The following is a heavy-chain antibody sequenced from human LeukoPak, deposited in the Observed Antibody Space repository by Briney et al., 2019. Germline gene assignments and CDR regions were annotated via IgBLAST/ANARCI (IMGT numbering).Heavy chain of an antibody. CDR1: GFTFGSYS. CDR2: ISGSGGST. V-gene: IGHV3-23*01. J-gene: IGHJ4*02. CDR3: RGGSYPDY. D-gene: IGHD1-26*01. Sequence: GGSLRLSCAASGFTFGSYSMTWVRQAPGKGLEWVSRISGSGGSTYYADSRKGRFTISRDNAKNSLYLQMNSLRAEDTAVYSSRGGSYPDYWGREPWSPSPQ.